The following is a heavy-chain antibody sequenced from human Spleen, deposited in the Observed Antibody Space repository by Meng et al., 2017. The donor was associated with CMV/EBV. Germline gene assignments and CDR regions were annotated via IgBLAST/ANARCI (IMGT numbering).Heavy chain of an antibody. CDR1: GFTFSSYA. D-gene: IGHD2-21*01. CDR2: ISGNGGST. CDR3: ARDDRRYCGGDCYSY. V-gene: IGHV3-23*01. Sequence: GGSLRLSCAASGFTFSSYAMSWVRQAPGKGLEWVSAISGNGGSTYYADSVKGRFTISRDNARNMVYLQMNSLRGEDTAVYYCARDDRRYCGGDCYSYWGQGTLVTVSS. J-gene: IGHJ4*02.